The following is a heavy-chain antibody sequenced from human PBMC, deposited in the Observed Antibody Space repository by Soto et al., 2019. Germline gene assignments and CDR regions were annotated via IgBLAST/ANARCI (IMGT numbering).Heavy chain of an antibody. D-gene: IGHD2-21*01. J-gene: IGHJ5*02. V-gene: IGHV5-51*01. CDR1: GYSFSNYW. CDR2: IYPGDSGA. CDR3: ARSVRFPGWDPGCFDP. Sequence: PGESLKISCKGSGYSFSNYWIGWVRQMPGKGLEWMGIIYPGDSGARYSPSFQGQVSISVDKSINTAYLQRSSLKASDTAIYYCARSVRFPGWDPGCFDPWGQGTLVTVSS.